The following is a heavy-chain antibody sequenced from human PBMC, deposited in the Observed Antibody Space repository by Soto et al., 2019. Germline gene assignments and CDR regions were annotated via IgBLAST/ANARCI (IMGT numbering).Heavy chain of an antibody. CDR3: ARSTNDYGDRH. V-gene: IGHV1-8*01. CDR1: GYTFTSYD. D-gene: IGHD4-17*01. CDR2: MNPNSGNT. J-gene: IGHJ4*02. Sequence: QVQLVQSGAEVKKPGASVKVSCKASGYTFTSYDINWVRQATGQGLEWMGWMNPNSGNTGYEQKSKGRVTMTRNTSISTAYMELSSLRSEETAVYYCARSTNDYGDRHWGQGTLVTVSS.